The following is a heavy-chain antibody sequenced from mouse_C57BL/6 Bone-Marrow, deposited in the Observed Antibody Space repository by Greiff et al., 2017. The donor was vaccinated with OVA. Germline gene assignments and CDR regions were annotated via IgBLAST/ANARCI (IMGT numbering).Heavy chain of an antibody. D-gene: IGHD2-4*01. V-gene: IGHV14-2*01. CDR2: IDPEDGET. Sequence: VQLQQSGAELVKPGASVKLSCTASGFTIKDYYMHWVKQRTEQGLEWIGRIDPEDGETKYAPEFQGKATITADASSNTAYLQLSSLTSEDTAVYYCARSEDYDAAWFAYWGQGTLVTVSA. J-gene: IGHJ3*01. CDR1: GFTIKDYY. CDR3: ARSEDYDAAWFAY.